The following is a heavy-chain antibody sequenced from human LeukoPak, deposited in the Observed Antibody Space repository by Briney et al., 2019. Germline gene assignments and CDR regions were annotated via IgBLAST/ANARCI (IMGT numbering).Heavy chain of an antibody. CDR2: IYPGDSET. D-gene: IGHD4-17*01. J-gene: IGHJ4*02. V-gene: IGHV5-51*01. CDR1: GYKFTNYW. CDR3: ARALRTGQGDYVPVL. Sequence: GESLKISCKASGYKFTNYWIGWVRQMPGKGLEWMTIIYPGDSETRYSPSFQGQVTLSADKSIGTMYLQWSSLKASDTAMYYCARALRTGQGDYVPVLWGQGTLLIVSS.